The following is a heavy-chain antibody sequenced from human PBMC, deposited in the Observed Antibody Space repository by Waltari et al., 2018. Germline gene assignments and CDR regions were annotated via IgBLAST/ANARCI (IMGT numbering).Heavy chain of an antibody. J-gene: IGHJ4*02. V-gene: IGHV2-5*01. CDR2: ISWNDDK. D-gene: IGHD5-18*01. CDR1: GFSLSTSGVG. CDR3: AHSGYSYGLAY. Sequence: QITLKESGPTLVKPTQTLTLTCTFSGFSLSTSGVGVGWIRQPPGKALEWLALISWNDDKRYSPSLMNRLTITKDTSKNQVVLTMTNMDPVDTATYYCAHSGYSYGLAYWGQGTLVVVSS.